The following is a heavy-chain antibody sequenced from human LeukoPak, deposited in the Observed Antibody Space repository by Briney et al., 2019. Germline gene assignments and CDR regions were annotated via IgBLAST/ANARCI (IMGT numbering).Heavy chain of an antibody. D-gene: IGHD6-6*01. CDR3: ARDSMYSNSRFDAFDI. CDR1: GYSFTNYW. V-gene: IGHV5-51*01. Sequence: GESLKISCKGSGYSFTNYWIGWVRQMPGKGLEWMGIIYPGDSDTRYSPSFQGQVTIPADKSISTAYVQWSSLKASDTAMYYCARDSMYSNSRFDAFDIWGQGTMVTVSS. J-gene: IGHJ3*02. CDR2: IYPGDSDT.